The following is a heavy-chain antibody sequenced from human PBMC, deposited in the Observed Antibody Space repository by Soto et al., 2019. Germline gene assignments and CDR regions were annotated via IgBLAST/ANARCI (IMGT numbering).Heavy chain of an antibody. CDR2: IYTSGST. Sequence: TLSLTCTVSGGSISSYYWSWIRQPAGKGLEWIGRIYTSGSTNYNPSLKSRVTMSVDTSKNQFSLKPSSVTAADTAVYYCARDYGYYDFWSGPDGLDVWGQGTTVTVSS. CDR1: GGSISSYY. CDR3: ARDYGYYDFWSGPDGLDV. D-gene: IGHD3-3*01. J-gene: IGHJ6*02. V-gene: IGHV4-4*07.